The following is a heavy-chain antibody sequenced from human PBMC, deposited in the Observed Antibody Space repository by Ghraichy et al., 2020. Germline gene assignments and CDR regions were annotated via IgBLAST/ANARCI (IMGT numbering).Heavy chain of an antibody. CDR3: AHVVLGQDTYYDSSGYYYGLRDY. V-gene: IGHV2-5*02. Sequence: SGPTLVKPTQTLTLTCTFSGFSLSTSGVGVGWIRQPPGKALEWLALIYWDDDKRYSPSLKSRLTITKDTSKNQVVLTMTNMDPVDTATYYCAHVVLGQDTYYDSSGYYYGLRDYWGQGTLVTVSS. CDR1: GFSLSTSGVG. J-gene: IGHJ4*02. D-gene: IGHD3-22*01. CDR2: IYWDDDK.